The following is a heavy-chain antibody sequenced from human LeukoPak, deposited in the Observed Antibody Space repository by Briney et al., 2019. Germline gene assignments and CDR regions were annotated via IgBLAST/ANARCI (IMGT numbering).Heavy chain of an antibody. J-gene: IGHJ4*02. D-gene: IGHD2-2*01. CDR1: GGTFSSYA. V-gene: IGHV1-69*04. CDR2: IIPILGIA. Sequence: SVKVSCKASGGTFSSYAISWVRQAPGQGLEWMGRIIPILGIANYAQKFQGRVTITADKSTSTAYMELSSLRSEDTAVYYCAGDFRPFEVVPAAMSWELDYWGQGTLVTVSS. CDR3: AGDFRPFEVVPAAMSWELDY.